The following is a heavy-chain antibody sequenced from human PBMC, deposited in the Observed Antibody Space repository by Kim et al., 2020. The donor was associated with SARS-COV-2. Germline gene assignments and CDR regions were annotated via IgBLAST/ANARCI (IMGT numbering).Heavy chain of an antibody. J-gene: IGHJ6*02. V-gene: IGHV3-21*01. Sequence: GGSLRLSCAASGFTFSSYSMNWVRQAPGKGLEWVSSISSSSSYIYYADSVKGRFTISRDNAKNSLYLQMNSLRAEDTAVYYCARDLWVRGSSWYYYYYGMDVWGQGTTVTVSS. CDR2: ISSSSSYI. D-gene: IGHD6-13*01. CDR1: GFTFSSYS. CDR3: ARDLWVRGSSWYYYYYGMDV.